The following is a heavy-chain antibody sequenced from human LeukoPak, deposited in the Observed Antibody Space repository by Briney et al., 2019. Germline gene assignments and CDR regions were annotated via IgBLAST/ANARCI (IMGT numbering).Heavy chain of an antibody. CDR1: GYTFTGYY. Sequence: GASVKVSCKASGYTFTGYYMHWVRQAPGQGLEWMGWIDPNSGGTNYAQKFQGRVTMTRDTSISTAYMELSRLRSDDTAVYYCARDRLHGYNWFDPWGQGTLVTVSS. J-gene: IGHJ5*02. CDR2: IDPNSGGT. D-gene: IGHD4-11*01. V-gene: IGHV1-2*02. CDR3: ARDRLHGYNWFDP.